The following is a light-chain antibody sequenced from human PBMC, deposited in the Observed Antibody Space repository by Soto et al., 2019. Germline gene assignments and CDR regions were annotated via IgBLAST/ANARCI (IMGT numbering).Light chain of an antibody. J-gene: IGLJ7*01. CDR3: AAWDDSLSAVV. Sequence: QSVLTQSPSASGTPGQRVTISCSGSSSNIGSNYVYWYQQLPGSAPKLLIYRNDQRPSGVPDRFSASKSGTAASLAISGLRSEDETDYHCAAWDDSLSAVVFGGGTQLTVL. CDR1: SSNIGSNY. V-gene: IGLV1-47*01. CDR2: RND.